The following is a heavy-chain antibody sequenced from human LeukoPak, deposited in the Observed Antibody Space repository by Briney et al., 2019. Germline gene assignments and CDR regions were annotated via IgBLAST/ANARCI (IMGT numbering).Heavy chain of an antibody. V-gene: IGHV1-18*01. Sequence: ASVKVSCKASGYTFTSYGISWVRRAPGQGLEWMGWISAYNGNTNYAQKLQGRVTMTTDTSTSTAYMELRSLRSDDTAVYYCAREESDSSSWSNWFDPWGQGTLVTVSS. CDR3: AREESDSSSWSNWFDP. D-gene: IGHD6-13*01. CDR1: GYTFTSYG. CDR2: ISAYNGNT. J-gene: IGHJ5*02.